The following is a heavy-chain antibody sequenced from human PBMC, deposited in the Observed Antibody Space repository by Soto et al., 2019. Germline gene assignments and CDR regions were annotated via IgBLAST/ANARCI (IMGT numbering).Heavy chain of an antibody. Sequence: GASVQVSCKASGYTFTGYYMHWVRQAPGQGLEWMGWINPNSGGTNYAQKFQGWVTMTRDTSISTAYMELSRLRSDDTAVYYCARNGPVDYYYYGMDVWGQGTTVTVSS. CDR2: INPNSGGT. V-gene: IGHV1-2*04. J-gene: IGHJ6*02. CDR3: ARNGPVDYYYYGMDV. D-gene: IGHD4-17*01. CDR1: GYTFTGYY.